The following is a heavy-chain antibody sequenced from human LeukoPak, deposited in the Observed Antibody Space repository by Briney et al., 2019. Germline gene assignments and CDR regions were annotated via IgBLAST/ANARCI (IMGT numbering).Heavy chain of an antibody. Sequence: GGSLRLSCAASEFTFSTHAMSWVRQAPGKGLEYVSGIGGGDDIHYADSVKGRFTVSRDNSKNTLFLQIHSQRAEDTAVKYRAKGATPGNSMWDYFDYWGQGTLVTVSS. CDR1: EFTFSTHA. J-gene: IGHJ4*02. CDR2: IGGGDDI. D-gene: IGHD1-7*01. CDR3: AKGATPGNSMWDYFDY. V-gene: IGHV3-23*01.